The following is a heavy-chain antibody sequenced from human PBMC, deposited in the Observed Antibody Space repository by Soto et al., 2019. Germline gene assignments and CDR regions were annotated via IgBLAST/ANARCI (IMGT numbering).Heavy chain of an antibody. V-gene: IGHV1-8*01. CDR2: MNPNTGNT. CDR3: ARERSYGLDY. D-gene: IGHD5-18*01. CDR1: GYTFTSYD. Sequence: QVQLVQSGAEVKKPGASVKVSCKASGYTFTSYDINWVRQATGQGLEGMGWMNPNTGNTVYAQKLQGRVTMTRNTSISTAYMELSSLRSVDTGVYFCARERSYGLDYWGQGTLVTVSS. J-gene: IGHJ4*02.